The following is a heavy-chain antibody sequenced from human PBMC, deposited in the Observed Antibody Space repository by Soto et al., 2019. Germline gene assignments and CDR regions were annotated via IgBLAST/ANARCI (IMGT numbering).Heavy chain of an antibody. V-gene: IGHV3-74*01. CDR2: ISGDGSRT. CDR1: GFTFTNYW. CDR3: ARGAGGAYYLDY. Sequence: EVQLVESGGGLVQPGGSLRLSCATSGFTFTNYWTHWVRQAPGEGLVWVSRISGDGSRTNYADSVKGRFTISIDNAKTSLYLHMNILRADDTAVYYCARGAGGAYYLDYWGKGTLVTVSS. J-gene: IGHJ4*02. D-gene: IGHD3-10*01.